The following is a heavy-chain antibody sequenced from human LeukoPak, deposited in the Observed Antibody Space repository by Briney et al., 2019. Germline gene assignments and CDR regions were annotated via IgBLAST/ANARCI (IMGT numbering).Heavy chain of an antibody. J-gene: IGHJ3*02. V-gene: IGHV3-74*01. CDR2: INSDGSST. CDR3: ARERYSGIPNAFDI. Sequence: PGGSLRLSCAASGFTYSSYWMHWVRQAPGKGLVWVSSINSDGSSTSYADSVKGRFTISRDNAKNTLYLQMNSLRAEDTAVYYCARERYSGIPNAFDIWGQGTMVTVSS. CDR1: GFTYSSYW. D-gene: IGHD1-26*01.